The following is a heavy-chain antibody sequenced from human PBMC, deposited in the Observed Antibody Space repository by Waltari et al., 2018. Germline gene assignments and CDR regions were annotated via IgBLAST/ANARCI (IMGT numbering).Heavy chain of an antibody. J-gene: IGHJ4*02. D-gene: IGHD6-13*01. CDR3: ARAYSSWYSDY. V-gene: IGHV3-64*01. CDR1: GFTFSRYA. Sequence: EVQLVESGGGLVQPGGSLRLSCADSGFTFSRYAMPWVRQAPGKGLEYVSAISSNGGSTYYANSVKGRFTISRDNSKNTLYLQMGSLRAEDMAVYYCARAYSSWYSDYWGQGTLVTVSS. CDR2: ISSNGGST.